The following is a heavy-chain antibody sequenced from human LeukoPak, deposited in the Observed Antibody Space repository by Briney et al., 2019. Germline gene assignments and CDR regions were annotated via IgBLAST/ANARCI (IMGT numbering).Heavy chain of an antibody. D-gene: IGHD5-24*01. Sequence: SETLSLTCTVSGGSISSSSYYWGWIRQPPGKGLEWIVSIYYSGSTYYNPSLKSRVTISVDTSKNQFSLKLSSVTAADTAVYYCARGVEMATVFPHYDAFDIWGQGTMVTVSS. CDR3: ARGVEMATVFPHYDAFDI. V-gene: IGHV4-39*07. CDR1: GGSISSSSYY. CDR2: IYYSGST. J-gene: IGHJ3*02.